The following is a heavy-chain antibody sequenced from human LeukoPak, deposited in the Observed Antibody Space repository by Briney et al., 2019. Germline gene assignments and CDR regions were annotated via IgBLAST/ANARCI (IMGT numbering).Heavy chain of an antibody. V-gene: IGHV3-20*04. Sequence: PGGSLRLSCAASGFNFDDYGMSWVRQAPGKGLEWVSGINWNGGSTDYADSVKGRFTISRDNAKNSLFLQMNSLRAEDTALYYCARYSPPTLDEGYNWFDPWGQGTLVTVSS. J-gene: IGHJ5*02. CDR2: INWNGGST. CDR3: ARYSPPTLDEGYNWFDP. D-gene: IGHD2-15*01. CDR1: GFNFDDYG.